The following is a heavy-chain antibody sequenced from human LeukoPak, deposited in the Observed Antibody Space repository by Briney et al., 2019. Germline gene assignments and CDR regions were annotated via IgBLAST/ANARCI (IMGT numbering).Heavy chain of an antibody. CDR2: IYPGDSDT. CDR1: GYSFTSYW. CDR3: ARQRHCSGGSCYSDY. J-gene: IGHJ4*02. D-gene: IGHD2-15*01. Sequence: GESLKISCKGSGYSFTSYWIGWVRQMPGKGLEWMGTIYPGDSDTRYSPSFQGQVSISADKSISTAYLQWSSLKASDAAMYYCARQRHCSGGSCYSDYWGQGTLVTVSS. V-gene: IGHV5-51*01.